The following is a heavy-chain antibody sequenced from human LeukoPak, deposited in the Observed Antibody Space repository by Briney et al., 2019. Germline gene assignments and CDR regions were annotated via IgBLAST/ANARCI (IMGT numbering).Heavy chain of an antibody. J-gene: IGHJ3*02. Sequence: SETLSLTCSLSHGSISSYSWTWIRQPPGKGLEWIGFIDYSGSSNYNPSLKSRVTISADPSKNQFSLNLTSVTAADTAVYFCAREHSVADWAADIWGRGTMVTVSS. CDR1: HGSISSYS. V-gene: IGHV4-59*01. CDR3: AREHSVADWAADI. D-gene: IGHD3-9*01. CDR2: IDYSGSS.